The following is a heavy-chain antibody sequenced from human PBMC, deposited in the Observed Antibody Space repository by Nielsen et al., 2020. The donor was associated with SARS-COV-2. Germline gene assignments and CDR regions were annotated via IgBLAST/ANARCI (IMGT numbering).Heavy chain of an antibody. V-gene: IGHV3-66*01. Sequence: GGSLRLSCGASGFTISSSFMSWVRQAAGKGLDWVSVIYTDGSTSHADSVKGRFTIFRDNTKNTLYLQMNSLRAEDTAVYYCARDNWGRMDVWGQGTTVTVSS. CDR1: GFTISSSF. D-gene: IGHD7-27*01. CDR3: ARDNWGRMDV. CDR2: IYTDGST. J-gene: IGHJ6*02.